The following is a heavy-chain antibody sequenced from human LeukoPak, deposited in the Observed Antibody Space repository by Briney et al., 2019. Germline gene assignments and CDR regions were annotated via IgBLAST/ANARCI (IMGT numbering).Heavy chain of an antibody. Sequence: GASVKVSCKASGYTFTGYYMHWVRQAPGQGLEWMGWINPNSGGTNYAQKFQGRVTMTRDTSISTAYMELRSLRSDDTAVYYCARQGVADILTGRYYFDYWGQGTLVTVSS. D-gene: IGHD3-9*01. J-gene: IGHJ4*02. CDR2: INPNSGGT. CDR3: ARQGVADILTGRYYFDY. V-gene: IGHV1-2*02. CDR1: GYTFTGYY.